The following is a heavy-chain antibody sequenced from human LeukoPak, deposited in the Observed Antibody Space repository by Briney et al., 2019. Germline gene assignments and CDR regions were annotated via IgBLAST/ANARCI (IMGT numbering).Heavy chain of an antibody. Sequence: SETLSLTCTVSSDSISSYYWNWIRQPPGKGLEWIGYISDSGSTKYNPSLKSRVTISIDTSKNQFSLKLSSVTAADTAVYYCARAITFGGVIDNYFDYWGQGTLVTVSS. D-gene: IGHD3-16*02. CDR2: ISDSGST. CDR3: ARAITFGGVIDNYFDY. CDR1: SDSISSYY. J-gene: IGHJ4*02. V-gene: IGHV4-59*12.